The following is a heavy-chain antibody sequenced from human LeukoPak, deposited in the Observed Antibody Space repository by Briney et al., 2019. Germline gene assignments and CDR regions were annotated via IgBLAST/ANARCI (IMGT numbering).Heavy chain of an antibody. CDR3: AKDQGDSIDY. D-gene: IGHD2-21*02. Sequence: PGGSLRLSCAASGLTFSSYAMNWVRRAPGKGLEWVSAMSNSGGSTYYADSVKGRFTISRDNSKNTLYLQMNSLRAEDTAVYYCAKDQGDSIDYWGQGTLVTVSS. CDR1: GLTFSSYA. V-gene: IGHV3-23*01. J-gene: IGHJ4*02. CDR2: MSNSGGST.